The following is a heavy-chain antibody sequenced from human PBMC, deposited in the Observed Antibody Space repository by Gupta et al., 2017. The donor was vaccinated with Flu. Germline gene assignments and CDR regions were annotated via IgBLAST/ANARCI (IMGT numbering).Heavy chain of an antibody. V-gene: IGHV3-21*01. D-gene: IGHD1-26*01. CDR2: ISHNSAYI. J-gene: IGHJ4*02. CDR1: GFTFSTYY. CDR3: ATGRGRPLLATLADY. Sequence: EVQLVESGGGLVKPGGSLRLSCAASGFTFSTYYMNWVRQAPGKGLEWVSSISHNSAYIYYADSVKGRFTISRDNARNSLYLQMNSLRAEDTAVYYCATGRGRPLLATLADYWGQGTLVTVSS.